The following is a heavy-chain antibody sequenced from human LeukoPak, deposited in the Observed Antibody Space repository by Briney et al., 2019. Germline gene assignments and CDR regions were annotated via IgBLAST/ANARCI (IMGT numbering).Heavy chain of an antibody. V-gene: IGHV3-7*01. CDR3: ASIRKSGWLPRTFTFDY. CDR2: IKEDGIDK. J-gene: IGHJ4*02. D-gene: IGHD5-12*01. CDR1: GFSFSTYW. Sequence: WGSLRLSCEASGFSFSTYWLSWVRQAPGRGLEWVADIKEDGIDKYYVDSVRGRFTIASDNAENSLLLQMNRLRDEDTAVYDCASIRKSGWLPRTFTFDYGGQGTLVTVSS.